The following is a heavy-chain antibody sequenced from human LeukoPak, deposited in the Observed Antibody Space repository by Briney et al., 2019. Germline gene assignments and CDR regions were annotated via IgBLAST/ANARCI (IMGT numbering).Heavy chain of an antibody. CDR3: ARHFQSAY. CDR1: GFTLSSYW. V-gene: IGHV3-7*01. CDR2: IKQDGSEK. J-gene: IGHJ4*02. D-gene: IGHD3-3*02. Sequence: GGSLRLSCAASGFTLSSYWMSWVRQAPGKGLEWVANIKQDGSEKYYVDSVKGRFTISRDNAKNSLYLQMNSLRAEDTAVYYCARHFQSAYWGQGTLVTVSS.